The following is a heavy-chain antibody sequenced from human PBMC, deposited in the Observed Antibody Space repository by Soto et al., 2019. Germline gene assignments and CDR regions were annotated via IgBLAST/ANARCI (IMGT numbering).Heavy chain of an antibody. CDR2: ISKSDYT. J-gene: IGHJ4*02. CDR3: AREDSIIIPAVSDF. D-gene: IGHD2-2*01. V-gene: IGHV3-21*01. CDR1: GFAFNNYG. Sequence: XASLRLSCTVSGFAFNNYGINWVRQAPGKGLEWVSSISKSDYTYYSDSVKGRFTISRDNAKNSVSLKMNTLRVEDTAVYYCAREDSIIIPAVSDFWGQGTLVTVSS.